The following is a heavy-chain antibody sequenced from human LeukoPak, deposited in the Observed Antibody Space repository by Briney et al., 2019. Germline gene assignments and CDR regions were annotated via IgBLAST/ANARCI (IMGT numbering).Heavy chain of an antibody. Sequence: SETLSLTCAVSGGSISSGGYSWSWIRQPPGKGLEWIGYIYHSGSTYYNPSLKSRVTISVDTSKNQFSLNLSSVTAADTAVYYCARGVLRTMIVVEYDGHFDYWGQGTLVTVSS. CDR3: ARGVLRTMIVVEYDGHFDY. CDR2: IYHSGST. J-gene: IGHJ4*02. V-gene: IGHV4-30-2*01. CDR1: GGSISSGGYS. D-gene: IGHD3-22*01.